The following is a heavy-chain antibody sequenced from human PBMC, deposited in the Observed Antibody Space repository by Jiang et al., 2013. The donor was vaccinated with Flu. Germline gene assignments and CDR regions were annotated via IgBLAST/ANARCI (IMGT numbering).Heavy chain of an antibody. Sequence: QLLESWGGVVQPGRSLRLSCEASGFTFSDYGMHWVRQAPGKGLEWVAVISFDGSNKNYADSVKGRFTIARDDSKNTLSLEMNNLRAEDTAVYYCAKDITVYCGGDCSVFDYWGQGTLVTVSS. V-gene: IGHV3-30*18. CDR2: ISFDGSNK. CDR1: GFTFSDYG. D-gene: IGHD2-21*01. J-gene: IGHJ4*02. CDR3: AKDITVYCGGDCSVFDY.